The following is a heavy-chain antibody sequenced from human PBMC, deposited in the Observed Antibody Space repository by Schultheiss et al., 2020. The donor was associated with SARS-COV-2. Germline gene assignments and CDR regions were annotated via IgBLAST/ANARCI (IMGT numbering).Heavy chain of an antibody. D-gene: IGHD4-17*01. J-gene: IGHJ4*02. CDR2: ISGSGGST. Sequence: GGSLRLSCAASGFTFSSYAMHWVRQAPGKGLEWVSAISGSGGSTYYADSVKGRFTISRDNAKNTLYLQMNSLRAEDTAVYYCARLDYGDYEIDYWGQGTLVTVSS. CDR3: ARLDYGDYEIDY. V-gene: IGHV3-23*01. CDR1: GFTFSSYA.